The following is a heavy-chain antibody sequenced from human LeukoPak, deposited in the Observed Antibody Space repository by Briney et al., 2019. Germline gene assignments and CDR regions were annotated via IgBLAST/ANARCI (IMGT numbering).Heavy chain of an antibody. CDR1: GGSFSGYY. D-gene: IGHD5-18*01. Sequence: KPSETLSLTCAVYGGSFSGYYWSWIRQPPGKGLEWIGEINHSGSTNYNPSLKSRVTISVDTSKNQFSLKLSSVTAADTAVYYCARGRARGYSYGHLDYWGRGTLVTVSS. V-gene: IGHV4-34*01. J-gene: IGHJ4*02. CDR3: ARGRARGYSYGHLDY. CDR2: INHSGST.